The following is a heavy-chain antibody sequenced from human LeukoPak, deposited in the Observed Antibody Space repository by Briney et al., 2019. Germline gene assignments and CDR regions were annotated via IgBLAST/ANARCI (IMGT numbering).Heavy chain of an antibody. CDR1: GYSFTGYW. CDR2: IYPGDSDT. J-gene: IGHJ3*02. Sequence: GESLKISCKGSGYSFTGYWIGWVRQMPGKGLEWMGIIYPGDSDTRYSPSFQGQVTISADKSISTAYLQWSSLKASDTAMYYCARRRYCGGDCYDRAFDIWGQGTMVTVSS. V-gene: IGHV5-51*01. D-gene: IGHD2-21*02. CDR3: ARRRYCGGDCYDRAFDI.